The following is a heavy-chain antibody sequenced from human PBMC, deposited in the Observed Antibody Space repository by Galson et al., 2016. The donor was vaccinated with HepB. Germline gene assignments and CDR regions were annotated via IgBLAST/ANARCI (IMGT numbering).Heavy chain of an antibody. D-gene: IGHD3-16*01. CDR1: WDSVTSNSAA. J-gene: IGHJ6*02. CDR2: TYYRSKWIN. V-gene: IGHV6-1*01. Sequence: CAISWDSVTSNSAAWNWIRSSPSRGLEWLGRTYYRSKWINDYAESVKSRITINADTSKNQFSLHLNSVTPEDTSLYYCVRVGRTAYGMDVWGQGTTVTVSS. CDR3: VRVGRTAYGMDV.